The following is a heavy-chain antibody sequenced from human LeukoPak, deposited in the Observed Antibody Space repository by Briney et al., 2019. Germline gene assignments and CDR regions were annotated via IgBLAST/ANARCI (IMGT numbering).Heavy chain of an antibody. CDR3: AREGYCTSTSCYAGIDY. CDR2: ISGSGGNT. D-gene: IGHD2-2*01. J-gene: IGHJ4*02. Sequence: GGSLRLSCAASGFTFNNYAMSWARQPPGKGLQWVAVISGSGGNTYYPESVKGRFTISRDNSKNTLYLQMNSLRAEDTATYYCAREGYCTSTSCYAGIDYWGQGTLVTVSS. V-gene: IGHV3-23*01. CDR1: GFTFNNYA.